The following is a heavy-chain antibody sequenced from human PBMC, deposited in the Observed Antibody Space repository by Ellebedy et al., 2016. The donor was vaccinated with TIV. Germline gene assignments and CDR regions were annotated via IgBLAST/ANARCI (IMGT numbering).Heavy chain of an antibody. CDR3: ARVPGGSYPLDS. J-gene: IGHJ4*02. CDR1: GYTFTGYY. Sequence: AASVKVSCKASGYTFTGYYMHWVRQAPGQGLEWMGWINPNSGGTNYAQKFQGWVTITRDTSISTAYRELSRLRSDDTAVYYCARVPGGSYPLDSWGQGTLVTVSS. CDR2: INPNSGGT. V-gene: IGHV1-2*04. D-gene: IGHD1-26*01.